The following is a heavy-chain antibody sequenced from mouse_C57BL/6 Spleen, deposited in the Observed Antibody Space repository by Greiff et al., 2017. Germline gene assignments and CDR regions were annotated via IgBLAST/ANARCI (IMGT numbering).Heavy chain of an antibody. CDR1: GYTFTDYE. V-gene: IGHV1-15*01. CDR2: IDPETGGT. Sequence: QVQLQQSGAELVRPGASVTLSCKASGYTFTDYEMHWVKQTPVHGLEWIGAIDPETGGTAYNQKFKGKAILTADKSSSTAYMELRSLTSEDSAVYYCTLGSNYYYFDYWGQGTTLTVSS. D-gene: IGHD2-5*01. CDR3: TLGSNYYYFDY. J-gene: IGHJ2*01.